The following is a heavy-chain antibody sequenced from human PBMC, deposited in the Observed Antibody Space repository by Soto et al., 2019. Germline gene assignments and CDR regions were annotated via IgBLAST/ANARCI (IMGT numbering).Heavy chain of an antibody. V-gene: IGHV3-30*03. D-gene: IGHD3-22*01. CDR3: ATSPGQGHTYYYDSSGYSTWIFDY. CDR1: GFTFSSYG. J-gene: IGHJ4*02. Sequence: GGSLRLSCAASGFTFSSYGMHWVRQAPGKGLEWVAVISYDGSNKYYADSVKGRFTISRDNSKNTLYLQMNSLRAEDTAVYYCATSPGQGHTYYYDSSGYSTWIFDYWGQGTLVTVSS. CDR2: ISYDGSNK.